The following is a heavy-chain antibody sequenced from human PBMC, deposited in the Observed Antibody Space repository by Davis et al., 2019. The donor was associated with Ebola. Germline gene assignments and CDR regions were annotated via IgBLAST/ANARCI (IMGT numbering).Heavy chain of an antibody. CDR3: ARSKYSGYDRALDY. CDR1: GGSISSSNW. J-gene: IGHJ4*02. V-gene: IGHV4-4*02. D-gene: IGHD5-12*01. Sequence: SETLSLTCAVSGGSISSSNWWSWVRQPPGKGLEWIGEIYHSGSTNYNPSLNSRVTISVDKSKNQFSLKLSSVTAADTAVYYCARSKYSGYDRALDYWGQGTLVTVSS. CDR2: IYHSGST.